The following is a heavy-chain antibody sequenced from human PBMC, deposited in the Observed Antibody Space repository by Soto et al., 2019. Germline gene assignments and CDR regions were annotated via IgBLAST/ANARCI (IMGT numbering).Heavy chain of an antibody. Sequence: ASVKVSCKASGYTLTSYGISWVRQAPGQGLEWMGWISAYNGNTNYAQKLQGRVTMTTDTSTSTAYMELRSLRSDDTAVYYCARDLRWVLRFLEWPYYFDYWGQGTLVTVSS. J-gene: IGHJ4*02. V-gene: IGHV1-18*01. CDR2: ISAYNGNT. CDR1: GYTLTSYG. D-gene: IGHD3-3*01. CDR3: ARDLRWVLRFLEWPYYFDY.